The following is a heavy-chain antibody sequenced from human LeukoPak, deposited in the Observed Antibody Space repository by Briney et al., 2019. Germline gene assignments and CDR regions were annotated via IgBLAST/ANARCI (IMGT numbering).Heavy chain of an antibody. D-gene: IGHD5-24*01. CDR3: ARGLQLDY. CDR2: ISYDGSNK. V-gene: IGHV3-30-3*01. Sequence: PGGSLRLSCAASGFTFSSYAMHWVRQAPGKGLEWVAVISYDGSNKYYADSVKGRFTISRDNSKNTLYLQMNSLRAEDTAVYYCARGLQLDYGAQEPLVPVPS. CDR1: GFTFSSYA. J-gene: IGHJ4*02.